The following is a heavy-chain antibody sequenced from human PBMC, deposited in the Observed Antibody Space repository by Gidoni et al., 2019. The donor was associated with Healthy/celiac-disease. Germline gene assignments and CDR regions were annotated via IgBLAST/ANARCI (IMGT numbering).Heavy chain of an antibody. CDR1: GGSLSSYY. J-gene: IGHJ4*02. V-gene: IGHV4-59*01. CDR3: ARASGDFWSGYYAPFDY. D-gene: IGHD3-3*01. CDR2: IYYSGST. Sequence: QVQLQESGPGLVTPSETLSLTCTVSGGSLSSYYWSWIRQPPGKGLEWIGYIYYSGSTNYNPSLKSRVTISVDTSKNQFSLKLSSGTAADTAVYYCARASGDFWSGYYAPFDYWGQGTLVTVSS.